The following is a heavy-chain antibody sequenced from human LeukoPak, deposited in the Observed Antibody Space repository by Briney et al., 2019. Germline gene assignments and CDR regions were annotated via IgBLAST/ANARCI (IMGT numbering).Heavy chain of an antibody. D-gene: IGHD5-12*01. CDR3: ARDQLAYSGYDTLFDY. CDR1: GFTFNSYA. J-gene: IGHJ4*02. CDR2: MSYVGSNK. V-gene: IGHV3-30*04. Sequence: GGSLRLSCAASGFTFNSYAIHWVRQAPGKGLEWVAVMSYVGSNKYYADSVKGRFTISRDNSKNTLYLQLDSLRPEDTAVYYCARDQLAYSGYDTLFDYWGQGTLVTVSS.